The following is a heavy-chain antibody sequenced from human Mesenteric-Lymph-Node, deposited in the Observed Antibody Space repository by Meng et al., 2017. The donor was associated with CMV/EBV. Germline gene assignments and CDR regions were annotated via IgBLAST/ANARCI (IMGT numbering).Heavy chain of an antibody. CDR1: GGSFSGYY. J-gene: IGHJ4*02. V-gene: IGHV4-34*01. CDR3: ARALPYCSSTSCYLDY. D-gene: IGHD2-2*01. CDR2: IDHSGST. Sequence: YGGSFSGYYWSWIRQPPGKGLEWIGDIDHSGSTNYNPSLKSRVTISVDTSKNQFSLKLNSVTAADTAVYYCARALPYCSSTSCYLDYWGQGTLVTVSS.